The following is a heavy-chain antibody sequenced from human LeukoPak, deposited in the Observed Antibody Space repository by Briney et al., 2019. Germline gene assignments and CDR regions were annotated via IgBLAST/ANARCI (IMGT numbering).Heavy chain of an antibody. J-gene: IGHJ6*02. CDR2: ISYDGGNI. V-gene: IGHV3-30*18. D-gene: IGHD3-10*01. CDR1: GFSFSLYG. CDR3: AKDLITMVRGSAMDV. Sequence: PGGSLRLSCAASGFSFSLYGMHWVRQAPGKGLEWVAVISYDGGNIYYGDSVKGRFTISRDNSKNTLYLQMNSLRAEDTAVYYCAKDLITMVRGSAMDVWGQGTTVTVSS.